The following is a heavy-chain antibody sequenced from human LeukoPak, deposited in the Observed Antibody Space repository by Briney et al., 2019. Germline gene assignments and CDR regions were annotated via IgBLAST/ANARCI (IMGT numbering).Heavy chain of an antibody. D-gene: IGHD5-12*01. Sequence: PGGSLRLSCAASGFTFSSYAMSWVRQAPGKGLEWVSAISGSGGSTYYADSVKGRFTISRDNSKNTLYLQMNSLRAGDTAVYYCAKARGYSGYELQFDYWGQGTLVTVSS. CDR2: ISGSGGST. J-gene: IGHJ4*02. V-gene: IGHV3-23*01. CDR3: AKARGYSGYELQFDY. CDR1: GFTFSSYA.